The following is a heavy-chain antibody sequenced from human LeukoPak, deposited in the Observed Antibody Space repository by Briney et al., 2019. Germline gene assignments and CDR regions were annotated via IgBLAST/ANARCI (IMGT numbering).Heavy chain of an antibody. J-gene: IGHJ4*02. CDR3: ARDSGYSAFDY. V-gene: IGHV3-7*05. Sequence: GGSLRLSCAASGFAFSSSWMAWIRQAPGKGLEWVANMNPDGSTKNYVDSVRGRFTISRDNAKNSLYLQMNSLRADDTAVYYCARDSGYSAFDYWGQGTLVTVSS. CDR2: MNPDGSTK. CDR1: GFAFSSSW. D-gene: IGHD5-12*01.